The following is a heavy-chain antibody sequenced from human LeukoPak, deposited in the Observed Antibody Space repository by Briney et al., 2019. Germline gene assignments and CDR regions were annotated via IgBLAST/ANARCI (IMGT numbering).Heavy chain of an antibody. CDR3: ARVLGGMDV. CDR1: GFTFSSYE. CDR2: ISSSGSTM. J-gene: IGHJ6*04. V-gene: IGHV3-48*03. Sequence: GGSLRLSCAAPGFTFSSYEMNWVRQAPGKGLEWVSYISSSGSTMYYADSVKGRFTISRDNAKNSLYLQMNSLRAEDTAVYYCARVLGGMDVWGKGTTVTVSS. D-gene: IGHD3-16*01.